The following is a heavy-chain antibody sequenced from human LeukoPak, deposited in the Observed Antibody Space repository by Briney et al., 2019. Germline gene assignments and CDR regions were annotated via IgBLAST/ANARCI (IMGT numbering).Heavy chain of an antibody. CDR1: GFTFSNAW. D-gene: IGHD6-13*01. CDR2: IKSKTDGGTT. V-gene: IGHV3-15*01. Sequence: GGSLRLSCAASGFTFSNAWMSWVRQAPGKGLEWVGRIKSKTDGGTTDYAAPVKGRFTISRDDSKNTLYLQMNSLKTEDTAVYYCTTSYSSSWYGVGAFDIWGQGTMVTVSS. J-gene: IGHJ3*02. CDR3: TTSYSSSWYGVGAFDI.